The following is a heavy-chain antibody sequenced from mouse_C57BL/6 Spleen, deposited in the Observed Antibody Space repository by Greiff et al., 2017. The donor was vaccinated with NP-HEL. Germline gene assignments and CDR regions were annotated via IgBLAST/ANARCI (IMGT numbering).Heavy chain of an antibody. CDR3: ARSYYGSSYDWFAY. CDR1: GFTFSDYG. V-gene: IGHV5-17*01. J-gene: IGHJ3*01. Sequence: EVHLVESGGGLVKPGGSLKLSCAASGFTFSDYGMHWVRQAPEKGLEWVAYISSGSSTIYYADTVKGRFTISRDNAKNTLFLQMSSLRSDDTAMYYCARSYYGSSYDWFAYCGQGTLVTVSA. D-gene: IGHD1-1*01. CDR2: ISSGSSTI.